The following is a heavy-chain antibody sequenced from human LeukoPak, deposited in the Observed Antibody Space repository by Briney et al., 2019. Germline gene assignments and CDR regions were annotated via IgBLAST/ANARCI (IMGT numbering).Heavy chain of an antibody. D-gene: IGHD5-24*01. Sequence: PGGSLRLSCAASGFTFDAYAMHWVRQAPGKGLEWVSLITGDGGSTYYADSVKGRFTISRDNNKNSLYLQMNSLRSEDTALYYCAKTGSTIGGYWGQGTLVTVSS. CDR2: ITGDGGST. J-gene: IGHJ4*02. CDR3: AKTGSTIGGY. V-gene: IGHV3-43*02. CDR1: GFTFDAYA.